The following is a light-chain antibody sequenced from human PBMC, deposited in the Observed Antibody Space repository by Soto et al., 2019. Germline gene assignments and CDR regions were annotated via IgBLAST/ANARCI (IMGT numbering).Light chain of an antibody. CDR2: AAS. CDR3: LQDYSYPRT. CDR1: QDIRSD. J-gene: IGKJ1*01. V-gene: IGKV1-6*01. Sequence: GDRVTITCRASQDIRSDVSWYQQKPGKAPKLLIYAASRLQSGVPSRFSGSGSGTDFALTISSLQPEDFATYYCLQDYSYPRTFGQGTKVEIK.